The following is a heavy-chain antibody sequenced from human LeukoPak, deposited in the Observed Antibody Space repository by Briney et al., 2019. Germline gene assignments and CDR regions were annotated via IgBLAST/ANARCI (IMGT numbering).Heavy chain of an antibody. V-gene: IGHV3-21*01. CDR1: GFTFSSYS. CDR3: ARPYNWNSEQAFDI. J-gene: IGHJ3*02. D-gene: IGHD1-7*01. Sequence: RGSLRLSCAASGFTFSSYSMNWVRQAPGKGLEWVSSISSSSSYIYYADSVKGRFTISRDNAKNSLYLQMNSLRAEDTAVYYCARPYNWNSEQAFDIWGQGTMVTVSS. CDR2: ISSSSSYI.